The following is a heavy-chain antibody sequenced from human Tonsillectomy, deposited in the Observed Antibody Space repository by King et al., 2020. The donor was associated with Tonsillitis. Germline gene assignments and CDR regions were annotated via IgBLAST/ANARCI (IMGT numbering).Heavy chain of an antibody. CDR3: ARGLRHCSGGTCYTGYYYDMDV. V-gene: IGHV4-34*01. CDR2: INHSGST. Sequence: VQLQQWGAGLLKPSETLSLTCAVYGGSFSGYYWNWIRQPPGKGLEWIGEINHSGSTNYNQSLKSRVTISVEKSKNQFSLKLSSVTAADTAVYYCARGLRHCSGGTCYTGYYYDMDVWGKGTTVTVSS. J-gene: IGHJ6*03. CDR1: GGSFSGYY. D-gene: IGHD2-15*01.